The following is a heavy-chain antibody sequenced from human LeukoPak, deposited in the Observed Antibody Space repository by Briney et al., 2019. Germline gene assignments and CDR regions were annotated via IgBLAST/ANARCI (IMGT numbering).Heavy chain of an antibody. CDR2: IDYSGST. CDR3: ARAPPTYYYDSSGFAADAFDI. V-gene: IGHV4-31*03. Sequence: SETLSLTCTVSGGSISSGGYYWSWIRQHPGKGLAWIGYIDYSGSTYYNPSLKSRVTISVDTSKNQFSLKLISVTAADTAMYYCARAPPTYYYDSSGFAADAFDIWGQGTMVTVSS. CDR1: GGSISSGGYY. D-gene: IGHD3-22*01. J-gene: IGHJ3*02.